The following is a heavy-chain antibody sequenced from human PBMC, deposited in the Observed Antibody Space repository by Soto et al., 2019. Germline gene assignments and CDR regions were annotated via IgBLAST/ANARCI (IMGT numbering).Heavy chain of an antibody. CDR3: ARIVPYSYFHAMDV. V-gene: IGHV1-8*01. Sequence: QVQLVQSGAEVKKPGASVKVSCKASGYTFTSFDVNWVRQASGQGLEWMGWLNPNSGDTDSAQSFQGRVSMTRNTSINTAYMELSSLTSDDTAVYFCARIVPYSYFHAMDVWGQGTTVTVSS. J-gene: IGHJ6*02. D-gene: IGHD2-15*01. CDR2: LNPNSGDT. CDR1: GYTFTSFD.